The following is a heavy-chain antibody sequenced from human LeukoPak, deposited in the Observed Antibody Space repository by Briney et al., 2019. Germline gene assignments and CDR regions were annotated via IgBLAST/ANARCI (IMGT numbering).Heavy chain of an antibody. CDR2: ISSSGTYI. Sequence: PGGSLRLSCAASGYTFSDYSVNWVRQVQRKGLEWVSSISSSGTYIYYADSVKGRFTISRDNAKNSLFLQMNSLRAEDTAVYYCVSGNDPDYVWGTYRLDAFDIWGEGTMVIVSS. J-gene: IGHJ3*02. D-gene: IGHD3-16*02. CDR1: GYTFSDYS. CDR3: VSGNDPDYVWGTYRLDAFDI. V-gene: IGHV3-21*01.